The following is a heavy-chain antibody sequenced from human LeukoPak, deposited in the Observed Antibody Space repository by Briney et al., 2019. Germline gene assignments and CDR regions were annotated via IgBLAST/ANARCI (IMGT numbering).Heavy chain of an antibody. CDR3: AKEKVDIVVVPAAIDSSSYYYYYMDV. D-gene: IGHD2-2*03. V-gene: IGHV3-30*02. CDR1: GFTFSSYG. CDR2: IRYDGSNK. J-gene: IGHJ6*03. Sequence: GGSLRLSCAASGFTFSSYGMHWVRQAPGKGLEWVAFIRYDGSNKYYADSVKGRFTISRDNSKNTLYLQMNSLRAEDTAVYYCAKEKVDIVVVPAAIDSSSYYYYYMDVWGKGTTVTVSS.